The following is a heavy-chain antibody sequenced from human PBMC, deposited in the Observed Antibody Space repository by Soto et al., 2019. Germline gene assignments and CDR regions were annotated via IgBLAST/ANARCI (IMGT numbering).Heavy chain of an antibody. Sequence: QVQLVQSGAEVKKPGSSVKVSCKASGGTFSSYTISWVRQAPGQGLEWMGRIIPILGIANYAQKFQGRVTIIADKSTSTAYMELSSLRSEDTAGNYCARPLGGVVAATGWAFDIWGQGTMVTVSS. D-gene: IGHD2-15*01. CDR1: GGTFSSYT. CDR2: IIPILGIA. J-gene: IGHJ3*02. V-gene: IGHV1-69*02. CDR3: ARPLGGVVAATGWAFDI.